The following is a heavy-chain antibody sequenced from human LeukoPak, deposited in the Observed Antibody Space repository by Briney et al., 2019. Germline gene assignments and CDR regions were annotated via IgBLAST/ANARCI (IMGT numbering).Heavy chain of an antibody. Sequence: PSETLSLTCAVSGYSISGGYYWGWIRQPPGKRMEWMERIYLGGSTFYNPSLKSRVTISVDTSKNQFSLKLSSVTAADTAVYYCARGGYDILTGFDYWGQGTLVTVSS. V-gene: IGHV4-38-2*01. CDR2: IYLGGST. J-gene: IGHJ4*02. CDR1: GYSISGGYY. D-gene: IGHD3-9*01. CDR3: ARGGYDILTGFDY.